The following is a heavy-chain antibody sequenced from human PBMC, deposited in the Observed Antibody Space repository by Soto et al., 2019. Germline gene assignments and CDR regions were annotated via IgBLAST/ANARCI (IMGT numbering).Heavy chain of an antibody. CDR2: ISYAGSNK. V-gene: IGHV3-30-3*01. J-gene: IGHJ6*02. CDR1: GFTFSSYA. Sequence: QVQLVESGGGVVQPGRSLRLSCAASGFTFSSYAMHWVRQAPGKGLEWVAVISYAGSNKYYADSVQGRFTISRDNSKKTLYLQMSGLRAEDRAVYYCARDERFCSGGSCYSAFVADYYYYGMDVWGQGTTVTVSS. D-gene: IGHD2-15*01. CDR3: ARDERFCSGGSCYSAFVADYYYYGMDV.